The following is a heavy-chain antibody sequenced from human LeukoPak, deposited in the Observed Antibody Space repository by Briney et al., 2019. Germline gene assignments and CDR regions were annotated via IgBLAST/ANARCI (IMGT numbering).Heavy chain of an antibody. Sequence: ASVKVSCKASGYTFTSYDISWVRQATGQGLEWMGWMNPNSGNTGYAQKFQGRVTMTRNTSISTAYMELSSLRSEDTAVYYCAREKIAAAGTGTDYWGQGTLVTVSS. CDR1: GYTFTSYD. D-gene: IGHD6-13*01. CDR3: AREKIAAAGTGTDY. J-gene: IGHJ4*02. V-gene: IGHV1-8*01. CDR2: MNPNSGNT.